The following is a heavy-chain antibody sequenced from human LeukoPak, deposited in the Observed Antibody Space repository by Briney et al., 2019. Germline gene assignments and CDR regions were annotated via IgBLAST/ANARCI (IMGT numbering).Heavy chain of an antibody. CDR3: AKDWRGYSYGYSNY. J-gene: IGHJ4*02. D-gene: IGHD5-18*01. CDR2: ISGSGGST. CDR1: GFTFSSYG. V-gene: IGHV3-23*01. Sequence: PGGSLRLSGAASGFTFSSYGMSWVRQAPGKGLEWVSAISGSGGSTYYADSVKGRFTISRDNSKNTLYLQMNSLRAEDTAVYYCAKDWRGYSYGYSNYWGQGTLVTVSS.